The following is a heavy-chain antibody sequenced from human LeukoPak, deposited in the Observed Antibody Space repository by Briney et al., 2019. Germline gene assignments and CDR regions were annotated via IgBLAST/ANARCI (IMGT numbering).Heavy chain of an antibody. V-gene: IGHV3-23*01. CDR2: ISGSGGST. J-gene: IGHJ3*02. D-gene: IGHD3-22*01. Sequence: GGSLRLSCAASGFTFSSYAMSWVRQAPGKGLERVSAISGSGGSTYYADSVKGRFTISRDNSKNTLYLQMNSLRAEDTAVYYCAKDKVSYYDSLRGAFDIWGQGTMVTVSS. CDR3: AKDKVSYYDSLRGAFDI. CDR1: GFTFSSYA.